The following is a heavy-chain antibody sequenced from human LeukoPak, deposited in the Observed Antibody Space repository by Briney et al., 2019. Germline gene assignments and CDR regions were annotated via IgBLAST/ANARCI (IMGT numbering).Heavy chain of an antibody. CDR1: GFTVISNY. Sequence: PGGSLRLSCAASGFTVISNYMSCVRQAPGKGLEWVSLIYSGGSTYYADSVRGRFTISRDNSKNTLCLQMNSLRAEDTAVYYCATTRYDSCDIWGQGTMVTVSS. CDR3: ATTRYDSCDI. D-gene: IGHD4-17*01. V-gene: IGHV3-53*01. J-gene: IGHJ3*02. CDR2: IYSGGST.